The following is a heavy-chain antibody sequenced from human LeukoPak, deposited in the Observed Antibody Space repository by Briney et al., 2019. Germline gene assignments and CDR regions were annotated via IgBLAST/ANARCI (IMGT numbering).Heavy chain of an antibody. CDR3: ARSDGYGLVGI. V-gene: IGHV4-39*07. J-gene: IGHJ3*02. CDR1: GASISGSGSNY. D-gene: IGHD3-10*01. CDR2: IYSSGST. Sequence: SETLSLTCAVSGASISGSGSNYWGWIRQPPGKTLEWIGSIYSSGSTYYNPSLKGRVIIMIDTPKNHFSLTLSSVTAADTAVYYCARSDGYGLVGIWGQGTMVTVSS.